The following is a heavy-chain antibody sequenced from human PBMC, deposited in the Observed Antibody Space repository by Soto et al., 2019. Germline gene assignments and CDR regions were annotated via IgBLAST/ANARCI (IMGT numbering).Heavy chain of an antibody. CDR1: GFTFSSHG. CDR2: ISYDGTNK. V-gene: IGHV3-30*18. CDR3: VKDRRTEAYGMEV. J-gene: IGHJ6*02. D-gene: IGHD2-21*01. Sequence: QVQLVESGGGVVQPGRSLSLSCAASGFTFSSHGLHWVRQAPSRGLEWVAVISYDGTNKQYGDSVKGRFTISRDNSQNTLYLQMNSLRAEDTAVYYCVKDRRTEAYGMEVWGQGTTVTVSS.